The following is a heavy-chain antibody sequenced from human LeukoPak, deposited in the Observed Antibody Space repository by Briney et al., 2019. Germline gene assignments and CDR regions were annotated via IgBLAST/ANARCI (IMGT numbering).Heavy chain of an antibody. CDR3: ARRLLWFGDDASDI. V-gene: IGHV4-34*01. J-gene: IGHJ3*02. CDR1: GGSFSGYY. Sequence: SETLSLTCAVYGGSFSGYYWSWIRQPPGKGLEWIGEINHSGSTNYNPSLKSRVTISVDTSKNQFSLKLSSVTAADTAVYYCARRLLWFGDDASDIWGQGTMVTVSS. D-gene: IGHD3-10*01. CDR2: INHSGST.